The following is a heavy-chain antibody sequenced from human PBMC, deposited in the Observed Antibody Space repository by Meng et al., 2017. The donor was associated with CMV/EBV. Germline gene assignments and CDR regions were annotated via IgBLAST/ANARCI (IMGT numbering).Heavy chain of an antibody. J-gene: IGHJ4*02. CDR3: ARVTVMLPYAKDFDY. CDR2: IDPNSGAT. Sequence: ASVKVSCKASGYTFTSYYIHWVRQAPGQGLEWMGWIDPNSGATNYAQKFRGRVTMTRDTSISTSYMELRRLKSDDTAVYYCARVTVMLPYAKDFDYWGQGTLVTVSS. CDR1: GYTFTSYY. V-gene: IGHV1-2*02. D-gene: IGHD2-8*01.